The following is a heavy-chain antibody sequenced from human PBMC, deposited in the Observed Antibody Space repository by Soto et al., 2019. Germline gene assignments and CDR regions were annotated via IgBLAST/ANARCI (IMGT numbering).Heavy chain of an antibody. V-gene: IGHV3-21*01. CDR1: GFTFSAYQ. Sequence: PGGSLRLSCAASGFTFSAYQMNWFRQAPGKGLEWVSSINGGSTSTHYADSVAGRFTISRDNAENALYLQMNSLRAGDTAVYYCARDPWAGDSSDYWGQGIWVTVYS. CDR2: INGGSTST. D-gene: IGHD1-26*01. J-gene: IGHJ4*02. CDR3: ARDPWAGDSSDY.